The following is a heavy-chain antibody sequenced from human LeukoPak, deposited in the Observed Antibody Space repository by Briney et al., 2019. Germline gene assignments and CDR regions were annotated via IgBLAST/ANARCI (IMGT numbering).Heavy chain of an antibody. CDR1: GFTFSSYS. CDR3: ARDVYYYDSSGSL. J-gene: IGHJ4*02. Sequence: KSGGSLRLSCAASGFTFSSYSMNWVRQAPGKGLEWVSSISSSSSYIYYADSVKGRFTTSRDNAKNSLYLQMNSLRAEDTAVYYCARDVYYYDSSGSLWGQGTLVTVSS. D-gene: IGHD3-22*01. CDR2: ISSSSSYI. V-gene: IGHV3-21*01.